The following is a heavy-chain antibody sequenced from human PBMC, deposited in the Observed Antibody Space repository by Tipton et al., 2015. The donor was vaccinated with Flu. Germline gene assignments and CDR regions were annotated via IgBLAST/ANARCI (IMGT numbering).Heavy chain of an antibody. CDR3: ARAIGSYDFWSGYDYYYMDV. Sequence: SLRLSCAVSGFTFSAYWMSWVRQAPGKGLEWVANIKQDGSEKYYVDSVKGRFTISRDNAKNSLYLQMNSLRAEDTAVYYCARAIGSYDFWSGYDYYYMDVWGKGTTVTVSS. V-gene: IGHV3-7*01. D-gene: IGHD3-3*01. CDR1: GFTFSAYW. J-gene: IGHJ6*03. CDR2: IKQDGSEK.